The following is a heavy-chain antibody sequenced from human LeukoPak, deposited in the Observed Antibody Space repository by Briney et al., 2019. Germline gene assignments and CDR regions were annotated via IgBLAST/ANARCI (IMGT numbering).Heavy chain of an antibody. CDR3: ARAQERIAAAGTEMDY. CDR1: GFTFSSYG. CDR2: IWYDGSNK. V-gene: IGHV3-33*01. J-gene: IGHJ4*02. D-gene: IGHD6-13*01. Sequence: GGSLRLSCAASGFTFSSYGMHWVRQAPGKGLEWVAVIWYDGSNKYYADSVKGRFTTSRDNAKNSLYLQMNSLRAEDTAVYYCARAQERIAAAGTEMDYWGQGTLVTVSS.